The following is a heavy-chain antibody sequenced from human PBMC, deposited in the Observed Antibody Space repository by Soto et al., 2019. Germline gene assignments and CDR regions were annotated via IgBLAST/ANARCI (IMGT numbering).Heavy chain of an antibody. CDR3: ASETGLSSSGWSYECDF. CDR2: ISGSGGTI. J-gene: IGHJ4*02. Sequence: EVQLVESGGGMVQPGGSLRVSCAASGFTLSSYSMHWVRQAPGKGLEWVSYISGSGGTIYYADSVKGRFTISRDKAKNSLSVQITSLRDEDTAVYYCASETGLSSSGWSYECDFRGQGTRVTVSS. CDR1: GFTLSSYS. D-gene: IGHD6-19*01. V-gene: IGHV3-48*02.